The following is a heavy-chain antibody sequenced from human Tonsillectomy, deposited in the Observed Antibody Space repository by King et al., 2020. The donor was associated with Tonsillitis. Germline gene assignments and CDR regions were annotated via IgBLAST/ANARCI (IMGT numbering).Heavy chain of an antibody. D-gene: IGHD4-17*01. CDR3: ARHSATDSTDGAWFDP. J-gene: IGHJ5*02. CDR2: TDYRGST. V-gene: IGHV4-39*01. CDR1: GAPISNFNYY. Sequence: LQLQESGPGLVKASETLSLTCTVSGAPISNFNYYWGWIRQPPGKGLEWIGNTDYRGSTYYTSSLKSRVTISVDTSKNQFSLTLSSVTATDTALYFCARHSATDSTDGAWFDPWGQGTLVIVSS.